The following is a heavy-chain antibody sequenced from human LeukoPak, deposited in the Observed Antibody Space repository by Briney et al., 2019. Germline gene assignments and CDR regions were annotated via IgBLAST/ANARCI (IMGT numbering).Heavy chain of an antibody. D-gene: IGHD3-22*01. CDR1: ALTFSNYS. CDR2: SGAAT. J-gene: IGHJ5*01. CDR3: AKEQRGYYDTTHYYGSWLDS. Sequence: GGSLRLSCTASALTFSNYSMSWVRQAPGKWLEWDSTSGAATYYADSVKGRFTISRDKSKNTLYLQMNSVGAEETALYYCAKEQRGYYDTTHYYGSWLDSWGQGTLVTVSS. V-gene: IGHV3-23*01.